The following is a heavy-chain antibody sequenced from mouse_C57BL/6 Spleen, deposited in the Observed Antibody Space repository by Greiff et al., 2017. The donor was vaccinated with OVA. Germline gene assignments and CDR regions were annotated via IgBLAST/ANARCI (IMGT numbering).Heavy chain of an antibody. CDR2: INPSSGYT. CDR1: GYTFTSYW. V-gene: IGHV1-7*01. D-gene: IGHD1-3*01. Sequence: VQGVESVAELAKPGASVKLSCKASGYTFTSYWMHWVKQRPGQGLEWIGYINPSSGYTKYNQKFKDKATLTADKSSSTAYMQLSSLTYEDSAVYYCARESYYYAMDYWGQGTSVTVSS. CDR3: ARESYYYAMDY. J-gene: IGHJ4*01.